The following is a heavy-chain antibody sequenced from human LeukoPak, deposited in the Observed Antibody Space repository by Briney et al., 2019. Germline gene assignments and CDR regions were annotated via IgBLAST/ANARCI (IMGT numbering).Heavy chain of an antibody. D-gene: IGHD6-13*01. V-gene: IGHV4-59*01. J-gene: IGHJ4*02. CDR2: IYYSGST. CDR1: GGSISSYY. Sequence: SETLSLTCTVSGGSISSYYWSWIRQPPGKGLEWIGYIYYSGSTNYNPSLKSRVTISVDTSKNQFSLKLSSVTAVDTAVYYCANIAAAGNWDLGQGTLVTVSS. CDR3: ANIAAAGNWD.